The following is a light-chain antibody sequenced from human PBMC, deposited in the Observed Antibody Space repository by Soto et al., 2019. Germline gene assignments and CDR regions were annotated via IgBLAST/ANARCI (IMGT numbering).Light chain of an antibody. CDR3: LEDYNCPLT. Sequence: AIQMTQSPSSLSAFVGDRVTITCRASQDIRNALGWYQQKPGKAPKLLIYAASSLQSGVPSRFSGSGSGTDFTLTISSLQPEDFATYYCLEDYNCPLTFGQGTKLEIK. J-gene: IGKJ2*01. CDR1: QDIRNA. V-gene: IGKV1-6*01. CDR2: AAS.